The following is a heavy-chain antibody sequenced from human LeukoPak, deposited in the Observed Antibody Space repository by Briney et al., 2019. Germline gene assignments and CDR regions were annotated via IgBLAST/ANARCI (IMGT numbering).Heavy chain of an antibody. CDR3: ARGAYGSGL. Sequence: SETLSLTCTVSGGSISSGSYYWSWIRQPAGKGLEWIGRIYTSGSTDYNPALGSRVTISVDTSKNQFSLKLRFVTAADTAVYYCARGAYGSGLWGQGTLVTVSS. CDR2: IYTSGST. D-gene: IGHD6-19*01. J-gene: IGHJ4*02. V-gene: IGHV4-61*02. CDR1: GGSISSGSYY.